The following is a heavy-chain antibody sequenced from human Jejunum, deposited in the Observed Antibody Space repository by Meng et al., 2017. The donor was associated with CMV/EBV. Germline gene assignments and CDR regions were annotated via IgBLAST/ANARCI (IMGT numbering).Heavy chain of an antibody. J-gene: IGHJ4*02. CDR1: GYTFTDHN. Sequence: QGHLLQSGAGVKKPGGSVKISCKTSGYTFTDHNIGWVRQAPGQGIAWVGWISLGNGQTVYGHKLQGRVTVTTDTSTSTAYMELRSLRSDDTAMYYCARDVWGFDYWGQGTLVTVSS. CDR3: ARDVWGFDY. D-gene: IGHD7-27*01. CDR2: ISLGNGQT. V-gene: IGHV1-18*04.